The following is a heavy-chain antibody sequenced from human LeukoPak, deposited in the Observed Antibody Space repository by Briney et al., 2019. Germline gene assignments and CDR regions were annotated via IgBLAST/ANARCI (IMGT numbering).Heavy chain of an antibody. Sequence: ASVKVSCKASGYTFTGYYMHWVRQAPGQGLEWMGWINPNSGGTNCAQKFQGRVTMTRDTSISTAYMELSRLRSDDTAVYYCARVSAVYYGSGGSDYWGQGTLVTVSS. D-gene: IGHD3-10*01. CDR2: INPNSGGT. J-gene: IGHJ4*02. CDR1: GYTFTGYY. V-gene: IGHV1-2*02. CDR3: ARVSAVYYGSGGSDY.